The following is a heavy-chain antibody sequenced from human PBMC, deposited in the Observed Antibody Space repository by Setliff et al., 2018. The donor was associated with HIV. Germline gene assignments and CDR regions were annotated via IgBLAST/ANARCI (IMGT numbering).Heavy chain of an antibody. J-gene: IGHJ4*02. V-gene: IGHV4-61*02. Sequence: PSETLSLTCTVSGGSISSGSYYWSWIRQPAGKGLEWIGRIYTSGSTNYNPSLKSRVTISVDTSKNQFSLRLSSVTAADTAVYYCSRGGSGSYYGSQFDYWGQGTLVTGSA. CDR3: SRGGSGSYYGSQFDY. CDR2: IYTSGST. D-gene: IGHD1-26*01. CDR1: GGSISSGSYY.